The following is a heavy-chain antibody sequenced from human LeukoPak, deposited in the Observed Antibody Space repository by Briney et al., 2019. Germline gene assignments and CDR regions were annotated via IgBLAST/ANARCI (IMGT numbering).Heavy chain of an antibody. CDR2: NSGSGGST. V-gene: IGHV3-23*01. D-gene: IGHD1-26*01. CDR1: GFPFRIYD. Sequence: GASLTLSCGVSGFPFRIYDKRGVRQARGRGLEWVSANSGSGGSTYVADAVKGRFTISRDNYKNTQYLQMNSLRAEDTAVYYYEKDRWELPTRADAFDIWGQGTMVTVSS. J-gene: IGHJ3*02. CDR3: EKDRWELPTRADAFDI.